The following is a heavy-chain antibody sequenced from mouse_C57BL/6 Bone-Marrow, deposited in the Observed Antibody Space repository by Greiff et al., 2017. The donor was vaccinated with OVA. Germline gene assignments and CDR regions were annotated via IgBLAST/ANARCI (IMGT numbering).Heavy chain of an antibody. CDR2: IDPEDGET. V-gene: IGHV14-2*01. D-gene: IGHD2-3*01. CDR1: GFNIKDYY. J-gene: IGHJ1*03. Sequence: EVQRVESGAELVKPGASVKLSCTASGFNIKDYYMHWVKQRTEQGLEWIGRIDPEDGETKYAPKFQGKATITADTSSNTAYLQLRSLTSEDTAVYYCASYDGYLYWYVDVWGTGTTVTVSS. CDR3: ASYDGYLYWYVDV.